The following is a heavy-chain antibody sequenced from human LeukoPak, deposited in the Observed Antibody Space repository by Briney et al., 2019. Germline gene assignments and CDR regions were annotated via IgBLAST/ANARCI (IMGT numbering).Heavy chain of an antibody. CDR3: ARVDTAMVIDY. Sequence: ASVKVSCEASGGTFSSYAISWVRRAPGQGVEWMGRIIPILRIANYAQKFQGRVTITADKSTSTAYMELSSLRSEDTAVYYCARVDTAMVIDYWGQGTLVTVSS. V-gene: IGHV1-69*04. CDR2: IIPILRIA. CDR1: GGTFSSYA. J-gene: IGHJ4*02. D-gene: IGHD5-18*01.